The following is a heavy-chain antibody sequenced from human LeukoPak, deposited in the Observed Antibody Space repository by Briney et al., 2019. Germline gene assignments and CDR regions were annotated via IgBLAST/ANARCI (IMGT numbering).Heavy chain of an antibody. D-gene: IGHD3-22*01. CDR2: IRSKAYGGTT. CDR1: GFTFGDYA. V-gene: IGHV3-49*04. CDR3: TSYYYDSSGYFPIDY. J-gene: IGHJ4*02. Sequence: GGSLRLSCTASGFTFGDYAMSWVRQAPGKGPEWVGFIRSKAYGGTTEYAASVKGRFTISRDDSKSIAYLQMNSLKTEDTAVYYCTSYYYDSSGYFPIDYWGQGTLVTVSS.